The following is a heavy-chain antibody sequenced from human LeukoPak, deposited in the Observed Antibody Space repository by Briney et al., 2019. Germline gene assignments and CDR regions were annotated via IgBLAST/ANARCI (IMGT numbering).Heavy chain of an antibody. CDR3: AKDFRIGYSAHFDY. Sequence: GGSLRLSCAASGFTFKNYAMNWVRQSPGQGLEWVSTISGDAVTSWYADSVKGRFTVSRDNSKNIVFLQMNNLRAEDTAVYYCAKDFRIGYSAHFDYRGQGALVTVSS. V-gene: IGHV3-23*01. J-gene: IGHJ4*02. D-gene: IGHD2-21*01. CDR1: GFTFKNYA. CDR2: ISGDAVTS.